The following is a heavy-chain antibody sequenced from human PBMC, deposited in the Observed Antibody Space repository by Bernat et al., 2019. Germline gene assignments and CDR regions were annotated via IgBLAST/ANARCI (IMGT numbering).Heavy chain of an antibody. J-gene: IGHJ4*02. V-gene: IGHV3-23*01. Sequence: EVQLLESGGGLVQPGGSLRLSCAASGFTLSNYAMTWVRQAPGKGLEWVSTISGSGDTTSYADSVKGRFTISRDISKNTLYLQMNSLRAEDTAIYYCGKNRGWHQIDYWGQGVLVTVSS. CDR2: ISGSGDTT. CDR3: GKNRGWHQIDY. D-gene: IGHD2/OR15-2a*01. CDR1: GFTLSNYA.